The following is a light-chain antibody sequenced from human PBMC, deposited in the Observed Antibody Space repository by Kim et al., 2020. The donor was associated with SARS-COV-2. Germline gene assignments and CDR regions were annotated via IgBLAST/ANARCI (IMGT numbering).Light chain of an antibody. J-gene: IGLJ3*02. V-gene: IGLV4-69*01. CDR3: QTWGTGIWV. CDR1: SGNSSYA. Sequence: ASVKLTCTLSSGNSSYAIAWHQQQPEKGPRYLMKLNSDGSHSKGDGIPDRFSGSSSGAERYLTISSLQSEDEADYYCQTWGTGIWVFGGGTQLT. CDR2: LNSDGSH.